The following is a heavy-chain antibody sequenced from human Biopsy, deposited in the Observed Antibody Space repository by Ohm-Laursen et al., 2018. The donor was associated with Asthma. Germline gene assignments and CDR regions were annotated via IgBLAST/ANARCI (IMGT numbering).Heavy chain of an antibody. CDR1: GFSLRTPGVG. Sequence: TTQTLTLTCSFSGFSLRTPGVGVGWIRQSPGKALEWLALIYWDDYNLFRPSLKRRLTITKDPSKNQVVLTMTKMDPADSGTYYCALSQDSGFDDHSPSWFDPWGQGTLVTVSS. J-gene: IGHJ5*02. V-gene: IGHV2-5*02. D-gene: IGHD3-9*01. CDR2: IYWDDYN. CDR3: ALSQDSGFDDHSPSWFDP.